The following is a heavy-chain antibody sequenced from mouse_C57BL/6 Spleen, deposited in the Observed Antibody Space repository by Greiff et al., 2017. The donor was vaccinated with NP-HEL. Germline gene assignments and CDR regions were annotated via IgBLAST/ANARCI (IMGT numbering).Heavy chain of an antibody. V-gene: IGHV5-16*01. CDR1: GFTFSDYY. J-gene: IGHJ4*01. Sequence: EVKLMESEGGLVQPGSSMKLSCTASGFTFSDYYMAWVRQVPEKGLEWVANINYDGSSTYYLDSLKSRFIISRDNAKNILYLQMSSLKSEDTATYYCARTVVASGAMDYWGQGTSVTVSS. D-gene: IGHD1-1*01. CDR2: INYDGSST. CDR3: ARTVVASGAMDY.